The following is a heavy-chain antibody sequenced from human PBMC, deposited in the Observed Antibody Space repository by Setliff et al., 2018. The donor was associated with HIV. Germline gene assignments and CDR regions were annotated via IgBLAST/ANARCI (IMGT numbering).Heavy chain of an antibody. CDR2: VSPSGDAT. Sequence: PGESLKISCAASGLIFSNYALTWVRQAPGKGLEWVSTVSPSGDATYYADSVKGRFTISRDNSKNTLYLQVNSLRAEDTAIHYCAKPCYDYVWRPDRDAFDLWGQGTMVTVSS. CDR3: AKPCYDYVWRPDRDAFDL. V-gene: IGHV3-23*01. CDR1: GLIFSNYA. J-gene: IGHJ3*01. D-gene: IGHD3-16*01.